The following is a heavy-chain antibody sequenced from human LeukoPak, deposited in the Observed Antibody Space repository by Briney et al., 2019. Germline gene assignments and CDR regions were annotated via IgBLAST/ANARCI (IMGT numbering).Heavy chain of an antibody. CDR1: GFTFSSYA. J-gene: IGHJ3*02. V-gene: IGHV3-23*01. CDR3: ARRGYSYAVNPDAFDI. D-gene: IGHD5-18*01. CDR2: ISGSGGNT. Sequence: GGSLRLSCAASGFTFSSYAMNWVRQAPGKGLEWVSAISGSGGNTYYADSVKGRFTISRDNSKNTLYLQMNSLRAEDTAVYYCARRGYSYAVNPDAFDIWGQGTMVTVSS.